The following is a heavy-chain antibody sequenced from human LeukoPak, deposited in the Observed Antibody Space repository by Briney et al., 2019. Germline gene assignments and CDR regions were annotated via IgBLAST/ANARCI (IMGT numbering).Heavy chain of an antibody. CDR1: GFTFSNYW. CDR3: ARDPYSSTWSYGMDV. J-gene: IGHJ6*02. D-gene: IGHD6-6*01. CDR2: IKQDGSEE. Sequence: PGGSLRLSCAASGFTFSNYWMSWVRQAPGKGLEWVANIKQDGSEEVYVDSLKGRFTISRDNDKKSVFMQMNTLRAEDTAVYYCARDPYSSTWSYGMDVWGQGTTVTVSS. V-gene: IGHV3-7*05.